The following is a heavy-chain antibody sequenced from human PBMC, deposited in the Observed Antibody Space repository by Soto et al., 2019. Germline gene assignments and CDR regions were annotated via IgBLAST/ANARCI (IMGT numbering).Heavy chain of an antibody. J-gene: IGHJ6*02. CDR1: GFTFSSYG. CDR3: AKDIYDSSGYYSYYYGMDV. V-gene: IGHV3-30*18. Sequence: AGGSLRLSCAASGFTFSSYGMHWVRQAPGKGLEWVAVISYDGSNKYYADSVKGRFTISRDNSKNTLYLQMNSLRAEDTAVYYCAKDIYDSSGYYSYYYGMDVWGQGTTVTVSS. CDR2: ISYDGSNK. D-gene: IGHD3-22*01.